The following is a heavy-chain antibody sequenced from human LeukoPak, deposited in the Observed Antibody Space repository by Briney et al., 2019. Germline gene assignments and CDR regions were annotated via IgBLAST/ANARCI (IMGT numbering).Heavy chain of an antibody. D-gene: IGHD4-17*01. CDR3: AKLPLTFNDYGLDY. CDR2: ISGSGGST. Sequence: QPGGSLRLSCAASGFTFSSYAMSWVRQAPGKGLEWVSAISGSGGSTYYADSVKGRFTISRGNSKNTLYLQMNSLRAEDTAVYYCAKLPLTFNDYGLDYWGQGTLVTVSS. V-gene: IGHV3-23*01. J-gene: IGHJ4*02. CDR1: GFTFSSYA.